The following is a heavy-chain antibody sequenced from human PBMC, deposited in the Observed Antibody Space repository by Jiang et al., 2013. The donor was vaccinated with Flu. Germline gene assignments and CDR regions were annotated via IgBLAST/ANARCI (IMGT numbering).Heavy chain of an antibody. J-gene: IGHJ4*02. CDR2: VYYNGDT. V-gene: IGHV4-59*11. Sequence: PGLVKPSETLSLTCSVSGDSITSHYWNWIRQPPGKGLEWIGYVYYNGDTNYNASLKSRVAISVDTSKNHFSLRLTSVAAADTAVYFCARARAPEIAAYYFDSWGQGALVTVSS. CDR3: ARARAPEIAAYYFDS. CDR1: GDSITSHY. D-gene: IGHD6-13*01.